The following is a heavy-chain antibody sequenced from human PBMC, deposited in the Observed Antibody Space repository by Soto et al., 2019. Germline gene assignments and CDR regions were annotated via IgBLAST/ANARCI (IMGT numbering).Heavy chain of an antibody. CDR1: GFSLSTDGVG. CDR3: ARRQSSSGNYDY. D-gene: IGHD6-13*01. J-gene: IGHJ4*02. CDR2: LYWDDDK. Sequence: QITLKESGPTLVKPTQTLTLTCTFSGFSLSTDGVGVGWIRQPPGKALEWLALLYWDDDKRYTPSLEKRLTLTRDISRNQVVLTMTNMDPVDTATYYCARRQSSSGNYDYWGQGTLVTVSS. V-gene: IGHV2-5*02.